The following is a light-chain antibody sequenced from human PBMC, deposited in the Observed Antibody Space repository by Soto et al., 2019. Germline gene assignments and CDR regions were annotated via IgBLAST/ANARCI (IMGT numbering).Light chain of an antibody. CDR2: EAS. J-gene: IGKJ2*01. CDR3: QQYNTNSYT. V-gene: IGKV1-5*01. CDR1: QPVGSW. Sequence: DIQMTQSPSTLSASVGDRVTITCRASQPVGSWLAWYQHKSGKAPKLLIYEASVLESGVPSRFSGSGSGTDFTLTISRLQADDFATYYCQQYNTNSYTFGQGTTLENK.